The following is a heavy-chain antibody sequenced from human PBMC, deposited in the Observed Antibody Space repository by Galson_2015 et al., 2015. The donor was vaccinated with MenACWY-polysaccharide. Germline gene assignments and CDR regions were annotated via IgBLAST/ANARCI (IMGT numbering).Heavy chain of an antibody. CDR3: AKALAYYGSGSYFGFDY. D-gene: IGHD3-10*01. CDR1: GFTFSSFG. Sequence: SLRLSCAASGFTFSSFGMHWVRQAPGKGLEWVAVVSYDGGNTYYADSVKGRFTISKDNSKKTLYLQMNSLRAEDTAVYYCAKALAYYGSGSYFGFDYWGQGTRGTVAS. CDR2: VSYDGGNT. V-gene: IGHV3-30*18. J-gene: IGHJ4*02.